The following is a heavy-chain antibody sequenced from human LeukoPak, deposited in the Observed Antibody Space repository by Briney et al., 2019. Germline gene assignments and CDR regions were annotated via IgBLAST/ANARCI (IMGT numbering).Heavy chain of an antibody. CDR1: AGSFSGYY. J-gene: IGHJ4*02. CDR2: INHSGST. V-gene: IGHV4-34*01. D-gene: IGHD1-26*01. Sequence: SETLSLTCAVYAGSFSGYYWSLIRQPPGKGLEWIGEINHSGSTNYNPSLKSRVTISVDTSKNQFSLELSSVTAADTAVYYCARRHSGGYSQFHYWGQGTLVTVSS. CDR3: ARRHSGGYSQFHY.